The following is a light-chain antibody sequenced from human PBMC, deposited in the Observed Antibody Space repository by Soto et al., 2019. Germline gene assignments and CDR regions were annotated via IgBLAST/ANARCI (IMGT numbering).Light chain of an antibody. CDR2: YAS. Sequence: EMVMTQSPATLSVSPGERATLSCRASQNLSSNLAWYQQQPGQAPRLLIFYASTRATGIPDRFSGSGSGTEFTLTISRLESEDFAVYYCQQADNWPNTFGQGPKMEIK. CDR1: QNLSSN. V-gene: IGKV3-15*01. J-gene: IGKJ2*01. CDR3: QQADNWPNT.